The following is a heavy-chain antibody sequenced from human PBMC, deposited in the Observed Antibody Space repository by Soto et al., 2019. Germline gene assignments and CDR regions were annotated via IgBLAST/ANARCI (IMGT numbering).Heavy chain of an antibody. J-gene: IGHJ6*02. D-gene: IGHD1-26*01. V-gene: IGHV3-30*18. CDR1: GFTFSSYG. CDR3: AKHAGWELRLAGMDV. CDR2: ISYDGSNK. Sequence: GGSMRLSCAASGFTFSSYGMHWVRQAPGKGLEWAAVISYDGSNKYYADSVKGRFTISRDNSKNTLYLQMNSLRAEDTAVYYCAKHAGWELRLAGMDVWGQGTTVTVSS.